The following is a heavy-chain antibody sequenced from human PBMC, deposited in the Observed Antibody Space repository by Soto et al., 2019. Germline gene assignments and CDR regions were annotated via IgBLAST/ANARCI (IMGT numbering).Heavy chain of an antibody. J-gene: IGHJ3*02. CDR3: ARGGAAGRGDASDI. CDR1: GFTFRNQW. CDR2: INGDGTRA. D-gene: IGHD3-10*01. Sequence: EVQLEESGGGSVQLGESLRVSCVASGFTFRNQWMHWVRQVPGKGLVWVCRINGDGTRASYADFVKGRFTISRDNAQNLLFLQLNSLRVDDTGVYHGARGGAAGRGDASDIWGPGTTVAVSS. V-gene: IGHV3-74*01.